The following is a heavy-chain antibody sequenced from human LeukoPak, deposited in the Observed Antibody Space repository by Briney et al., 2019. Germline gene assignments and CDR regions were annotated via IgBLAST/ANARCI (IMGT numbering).Heavy chain of an antibody. D-gene: IGHD4-17*01. Sequence: ASVKVSCKASGGTFSSYAISWVRQAPGQGPEWVGGIIPIFGTANYAQKFQGRVTITADKSTSTAYMELSSLRSEDTAVYYCARAPNGDYVSWGQGTLVTVSS. J-gene: IGHJ4*02. CDR2: IIPIFGTA. V-gene: IGHV1-69*06. CDR1: GGTFSSYA. CDR3: ARAPNGDYVS.